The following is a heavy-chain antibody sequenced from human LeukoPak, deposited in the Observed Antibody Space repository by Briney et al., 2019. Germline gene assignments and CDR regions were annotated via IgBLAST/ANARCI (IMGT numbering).Heavy chain of an antibody. CDR3: AKDRLPLSSAYYYVPFDY. V-gene: IGHV3-23*01. D-gene: IGHD3-22*01. Sequence: GASLRLSCAASGFTFSSYAMNWVRQAPGKGLEWVSGISASGGYTYYADSVKGRSTISRDNSKNTLYLQMNSLRVEDTAVYYCAKDRLPLSSAYYYVPFDYWGQGTLVTVSS. J-gene: IGHJ4*02. CDR2: ISASGGYT. CDR1: GFTFSSYA.